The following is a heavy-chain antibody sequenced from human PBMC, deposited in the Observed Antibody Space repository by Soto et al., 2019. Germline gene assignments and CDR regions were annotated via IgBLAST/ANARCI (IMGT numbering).Heavy chain of an antibody. Sequence: PGGSLRLSCVGCGFTFSSNWMTWVRQAPGKGLEWVGNIRQDGSEKNYVDSVKGRFTISRDNAKNSLYLQMNSLRAEDTAVYYCAREIVVARGASYFDYWGPGTLVTVSS. CDR3: AREIVVARGASYFDY. D-gene: IGHD2-2*01. CDR1: GFTFSSNW. CDR2: IRQDGSEK. V-gene: IGHV3-7*04. J-gene: IGHJ4*02.